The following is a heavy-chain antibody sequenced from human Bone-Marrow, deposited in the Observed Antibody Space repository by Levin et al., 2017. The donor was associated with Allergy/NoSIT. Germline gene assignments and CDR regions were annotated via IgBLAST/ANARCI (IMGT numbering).Heavy chain of an antibody. CDR2: FSGSSATT. J-gene: IGHJ4*02. CDR3: ARRMPAISYYFDF. Sequence: SCAASGFTFSDYAMSWVRQAPGKGLEWVSTFSGSSATTYYADSVKGRFTISRDNSQNTLYLQMNSLGVEDTAIYFCARRMPAISYYFDFWGQGTLVTVSS. D-gene: IGHD2-15*01. CDR1: GFTFSDYA. V-gene: IGHV3-23*01.